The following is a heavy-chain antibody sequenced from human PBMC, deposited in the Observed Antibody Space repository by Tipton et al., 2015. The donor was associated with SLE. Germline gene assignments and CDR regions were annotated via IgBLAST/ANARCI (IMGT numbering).Heavy chain of an antibody. J-gene: IGHJ3*02. Sequence: SLRLSCAASGFTFSDYWMSWVRQAPGKGLEWVAKIKQDGSEENYVDSVKGRFTISRDNAKNSLYLQMNSLRAEDTAVYYCARDPYGHGAFDIWGQGTLVTVSS. CDR1: GFTFSDYW. V-gene: IGHV3-7*01. CDR2: IKQDGSEE. D-gene: IGHD4-17*01. CDR3: ARDPYGHGAFDI.